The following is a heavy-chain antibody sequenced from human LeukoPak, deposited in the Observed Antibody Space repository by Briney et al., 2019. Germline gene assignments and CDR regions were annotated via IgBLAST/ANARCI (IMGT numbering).Heavy chain of an antibody. D-gene: IGHD3-22*01. CDR1: GFTFSSYW. V-gene: IGHV3-74*01. CDR2: INSDGSIT. J-gene: IGHJ4*02. CDR3: ARAVEGYYDSSGYNLVHY. Sequence: PGGSLRLSCAASGFTFSSYWMHWDRQAPGKGLVWVSRINSDGSITNYADSVKGRFTISRDKAKNTLYLQMNSLRAEDTAVYYCARAVEGYYDSSGYNLVHYWGQGTLVTVSS.